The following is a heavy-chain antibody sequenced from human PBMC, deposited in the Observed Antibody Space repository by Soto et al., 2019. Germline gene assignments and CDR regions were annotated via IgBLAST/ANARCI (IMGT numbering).Heavy chain of an antibody. CDR1: GFTFSSYS. V-gene: IGHV3-48*01. CDR3: ARGRSSVVPAAIPWFDP. CDR2: ISSSSSTI. D-gene: IGHD2-2*01. J-gene: IGHJ5*02. Sequence: GGSLRLSCAASGFTFSSYSMNWVRQAPGKGLEWVSYISSSSSTIYYADSVKGRFTISRDNAKNSLYLQMNSLRAEDTAVYYCARGRSSVVPAAIPWFDPWGQGTLVTVS.